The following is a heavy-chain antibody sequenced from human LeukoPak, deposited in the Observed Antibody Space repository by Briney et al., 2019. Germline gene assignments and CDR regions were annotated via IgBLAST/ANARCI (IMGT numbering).Heavy chain of an antibody. CDR2: ITTSDGNT. CDR1: GFTFSSYT. Sequence: GGSLRLSCAASGFTFSSYTMSWVRQAPGKGLEWVSTITTSDGNTYYADSVKGRFTVFRDNSKNTLFLQMNSLRAEDTAVYYCAKDGGLWVSAHWGDSWGRGTLVTVSS. V-gene: IGHV3-23*01. CDR3: AKDGGLWVSAHWGDS. J-gene: IGHJ4*02. D-gene: IGHD7-27*01.